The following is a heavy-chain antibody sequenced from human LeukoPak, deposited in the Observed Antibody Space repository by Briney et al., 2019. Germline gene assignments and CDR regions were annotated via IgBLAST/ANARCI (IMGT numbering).Heavy chain of an antibody. CDR1: GGTFSSYT. D-gene: IGHD5-12*01. V-gene: IGHV1-69*02. CDR2: IIPILGIA. Sequence: SVKVSCKASGGTFSSYTISWVRQAPGQGLEWMGRIIPILGIANYAQKFQGRVTITADKSTSTAYMELSSLRFEDTAVYYCASTISRGYDIDYWGQGTLVTVSS. J-gene: IGHJ4*02. CDR3: ASTISRGYDIDY.